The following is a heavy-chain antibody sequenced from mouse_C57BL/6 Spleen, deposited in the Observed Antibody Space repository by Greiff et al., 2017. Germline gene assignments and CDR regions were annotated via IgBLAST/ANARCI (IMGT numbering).Heavy chain of an antibody. CDR3: ARTSDSPGYFDY. J-gene: IGHJ2*01. Sequence: VKLQESGAELVRPGTSVKVSCKASGYAFTNYLIEWVKQRPGQGLEWIGVINPGSGGTNYNEKFKGKATLTADKSSSTAYMQLSSLTSEDSAVYFCARTSDSPGYFDYWGQGTTLTVSS. CDR2: INPGSGGT. CDR1: GYAFTNYL. D-gene: IGHD3-2*01. V-gene: IGHV1-54*01.